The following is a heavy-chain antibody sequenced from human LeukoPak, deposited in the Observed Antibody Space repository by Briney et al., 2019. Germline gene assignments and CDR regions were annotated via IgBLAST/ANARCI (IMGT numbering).Heavy chain of an antibody. CDR1: GFTFSSYW. J-gene: IGHJ4*02. D-gene: IGHD6-25*01. CDR2: INSDGSST. CDR3: ARDPLKEAGYYFDY. V-gene: IGHV3-74*01. Sequence: PGGSLRLSCAASGFTFSSYWMHWVRQAPGKGLVWVSRINSDGSSTSYADSVKGRFTVSRDNAKNTLYLQMNSLRAEDTAVYYCARDPLKEAGYYFDYWGQGTLVTVSS.